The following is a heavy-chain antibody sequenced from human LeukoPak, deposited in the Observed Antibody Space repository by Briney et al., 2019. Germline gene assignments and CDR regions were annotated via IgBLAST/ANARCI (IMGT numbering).Heavy chain of an antibody. CDR3: ARNRYYYGSGNYGVPNWFDP. D-gene: IGHD3-10*01. Sequence: SETLSLTCSVSGGSISSSSYYWGWIRQPPGKGLEWIGSIYYSGSTYYNPSLKSRVTISVDTSKNQFSLKLNSVTAADTAVYYCARNRYYYGSGNYGVPNWFDPWGQGTLVTVSS. V-gene: IGHV4-39*01. CDR2: IYYSGST. CDR1: GGSISSSSYY. J-gene: IGHJ5*02.